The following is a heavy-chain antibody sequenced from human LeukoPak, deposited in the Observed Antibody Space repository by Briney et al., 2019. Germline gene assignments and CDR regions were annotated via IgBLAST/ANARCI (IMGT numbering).Heavy chain of an antibody. Sequence: GATVKVSCKASGYTFTSYGINWVRQAPGQGLEWMGWISGKDGHTKYAQKFQGRGTMTIDTSTSTAYTELRSLTSDDTAVYYCARDGELGAALGGASYFWFDPWGQGTLVTVSS. CDR1: GYTFTSYG. D-gene: IGHD6-25*01. CDR2: ISGKDGHT. V-gene: IGHV1-18*04. J-gene: IGHJ5*02. CDR3: ARDGELGAALGGASYFWFDP.